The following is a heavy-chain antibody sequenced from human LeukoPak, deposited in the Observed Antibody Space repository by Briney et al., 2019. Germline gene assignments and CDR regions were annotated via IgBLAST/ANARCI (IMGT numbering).Heavy chain of an antibody. CDR2: ISGSGGST. Sequence: PGGSLRLSCAASGFTFSSYAMSWVRQAPGKGLEWVSAISGSGGSTYYADSVKGRFTISRDNSKNTLYLQMNSLRAEDTAVYYCAKVFHDFWSGYYYWSDPWGQGTLVTVSS. CDR3: AKVFHDFWSGYYYWSDP. CDR1: GFTFSSYA. V-gene: IGHV3-23*01. J-gene: IGHJ5*02. D-gene: IGHD3-3*01.